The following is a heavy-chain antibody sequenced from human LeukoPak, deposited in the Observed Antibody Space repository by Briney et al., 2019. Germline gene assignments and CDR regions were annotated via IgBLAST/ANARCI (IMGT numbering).Heavy chain of an antibody. D-gene: IGHD5-18*01. V-gene: IGHV3-30*03. CDR1: GXTXXSYG. J-gene: IGHJ4*02. CDR3: ASKKRGYRYAMDY. Sequence: GRSLRLSSAASGXTXXSYGMRGVRQAXXXXXXXVAGISYDGSNKYYADSVKGRFTISRDNSKNTLYLQMNSLTAEDRAVYYCASKKRGYRYAMDYWGQGTLVTVSS. CDR2: ISYDGSNK.